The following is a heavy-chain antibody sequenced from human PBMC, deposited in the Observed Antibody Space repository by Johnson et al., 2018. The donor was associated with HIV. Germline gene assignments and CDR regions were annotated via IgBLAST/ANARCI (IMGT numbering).Heavy chain of an antibody. CDR2: ISYDGRDK. D-gene: IGHD6-19*01. J-gene: IGHJ3*02. CDR1: QFTFSRYG. V-gene: IGHV3-30*03. CDR3: VRDDSSGWYGLGAFDI. Sequence: VRLVESGGGVVQPGRSLRLSCVASQFTFSRYGMHWVRQVPGKGLEWVAGISYDGRDKYHADFVKGRFTISRDNSKNTLYLQMISLRLEDTALYYCVRDDSSGWYGLGAFDIWGQGTMVTVSS.